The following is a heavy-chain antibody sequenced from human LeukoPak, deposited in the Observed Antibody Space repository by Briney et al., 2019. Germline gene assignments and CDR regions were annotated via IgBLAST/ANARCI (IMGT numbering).Heavy chain of an antibody. CDR3: AKDRGGLVGATMGFDY. CDR2: IRYDGSNK. D-gene: IGHD1-26*01. Sequence: GGSLRLSCAASGFTFSSYGMHWVRQAPGKGLEWVAFIRYDGSNKYYADSVKGRFTISRDNSKNTLYLQMNSLRAEDTAVYYCAKDRGGLVGATMGFDYWGQGTLVTVSS. J-gene: IGHJ4*02. V-gene: IGHV3-30*02. CDR1: GFTFSSYG.